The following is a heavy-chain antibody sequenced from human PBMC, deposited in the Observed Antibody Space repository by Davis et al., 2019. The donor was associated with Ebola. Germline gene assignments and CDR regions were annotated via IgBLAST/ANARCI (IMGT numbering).Heavy chain of an antibody. CDR1: GGSISSYY. J-gene: IGHJ4*02. D-gene: IGHD6-13*01. V-gene: IGHV4-59*12. Sequence: PSETLSLTCTVSGGSISSYYWSWIRQPPGKGLEWIGYIYYSGSTNYNPSLKSRVTISVDTSKNQFSLKLSSVTAADTAVYYCARASSSWYPLDYWGQGTLVTVSS. CDR2: IYYSGST. CDR3: ARASSSWYPLDY.